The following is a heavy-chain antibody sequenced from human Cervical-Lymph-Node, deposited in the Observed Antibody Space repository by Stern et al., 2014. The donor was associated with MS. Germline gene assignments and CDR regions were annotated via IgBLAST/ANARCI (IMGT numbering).Heavy chain of an antibody. CDR1: GLTFHDYY. Sequence: QDQLVQSGGGLVKPGGSLRLSCVVSGLTFHDYYMSWIRQAPGKGLEWVSHISSSSTAIYYADSVKGRFTIYRDNARNSVHLQMNSLRAEDSAVYYCGGGYGGSYPVDYWGQGTLVTVSS. J-gene: IGHJ4*02. CDR3: GGGYGGSYPVDY. CDR2: ISSSSTAI. D-gene: IGHD1-26*01. V-gene: IGHV3-11*01.